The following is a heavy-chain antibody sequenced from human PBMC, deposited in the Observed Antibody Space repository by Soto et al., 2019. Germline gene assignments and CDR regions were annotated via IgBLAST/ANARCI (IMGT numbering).Heavy chain of an antibody. Sequence: QVQLVQSGAEVKKPGASVKVSCKASGYTFTSYAMHWVRQAPGQRLEWMGWINAGNGNTKYSQKFQGRVTITRDTSASTAYMELSSLRSEDTAVYYCARAVRPVVRGVTNNWFDPWGQGTLVTVSS. D-gene: IGHD3-10*01. CDR3: ARAVRPVVRGVTNNWFDP. J-gene: IGHJ5*02. CDR1: GYTFTSYA. CDR2: INAGNGNT. V-gene: IGHV1-3*01.